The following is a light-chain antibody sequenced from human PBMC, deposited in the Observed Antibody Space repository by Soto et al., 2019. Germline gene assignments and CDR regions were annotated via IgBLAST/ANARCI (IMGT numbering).Light chain of an antibody. CDR1: SSDVGRYNF. J-gene: IGLJ2*01. V-gene: IGLV2-14*03. CDR2: DVS. Sequence: QSALTQPASVSGSPGQSITISCTGSSSDVGRYNFVSWYQHHPGKAPKLMIFDVSNRPSGVSNRFSGSKSGNTASLTISGLQAEDEADYYCSSYVSGSTPYVIFGGGTKLTVL. CDR3: SSYVSGSTPYVI.